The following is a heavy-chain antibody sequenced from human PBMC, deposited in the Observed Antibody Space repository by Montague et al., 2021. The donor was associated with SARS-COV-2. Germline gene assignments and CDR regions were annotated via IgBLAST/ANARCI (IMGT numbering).Heavy chain of an antibody. CDR3: IRGHAGVDS. D-gene: IGHD3-3*02. CDR1: GGPISSGSYY. V-gene: IGHV4-61*02. CDR2: VYASGIT. Sequence: TLSLTCTVSGGPISSGSYYWSWIRQPAGKGLEWIGRVYASGITNYNPSHKSRVTISLDTSKNQFSMGLSSVTAADTALYYCIRGHAGVDSWGQGTLVTVSS. J-gene: IGHJ5*01.